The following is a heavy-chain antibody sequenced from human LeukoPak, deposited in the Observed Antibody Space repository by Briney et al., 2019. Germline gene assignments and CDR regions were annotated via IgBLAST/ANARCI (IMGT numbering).Heavy chain of an antibody. CDR1: GASISTNNW. CDR2: IYHTGSA. CDR3: AAKTNSGWYPFDY. J-gene: IGHJ4*02. D-gene: IGHD6-19*01. V-gene: IGHV4-4*02. Sequence: SGTLSLTCAVSGASISTNNWWSWVRQPPGKGLEGIGEIYHTGSANYNPSLKSRVTISVDESKNQFSLRLSSVTAADTAVYLCAAKTNSGWYPFDYWGQGTLVTVSS.